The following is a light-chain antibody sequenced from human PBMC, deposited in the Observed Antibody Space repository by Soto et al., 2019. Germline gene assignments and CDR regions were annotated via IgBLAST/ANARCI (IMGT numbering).Light chain of an antibody. Sequence: EIVLTQSPGTLSLSPGERATLSCRDSPSIYNNYLAWYQQKPGQAPRLLIYGASSRATGIPDRFSGSGSGTDFTLTISRLEPEDFAVYYFQQYGSSLTFGHGTKVDIK. J-gene: IGKJ3*01. CDR3: QQYGSSLT. CDR2: GAS. V-gene: IGKV3-20*01. CDR1: PSIYNNY.